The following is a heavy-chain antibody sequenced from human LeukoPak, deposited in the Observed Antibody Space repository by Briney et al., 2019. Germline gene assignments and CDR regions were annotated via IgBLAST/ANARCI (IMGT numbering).Heavy chain of an antibody. V-gene: IGHV3-23*01. CDR1: GFTFSSYG. D-gene: IGHD6-19*01. Sequence: PGRSLRLSCAASGFTFSSYGMHWVRQAPGKGLEWVSAISGSGGSTYYADSVKGRFTISRDNSKNTLYLQMNSLRAEDTAVYYCASSYSSGWNFDYWGQGTLVTVSS. CDR3: ASSYSSGWNFDY. CDR2: ISGSGGST. J-gene: IGHJ4*02.